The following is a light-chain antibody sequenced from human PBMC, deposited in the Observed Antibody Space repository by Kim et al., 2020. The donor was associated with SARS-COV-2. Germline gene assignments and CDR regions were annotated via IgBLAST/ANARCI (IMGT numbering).Light chain of an antibody. CDR3: QSYDSSLSGFVV. CDR2: DNS. Sequence: VATSCTGSSSNTGAGYDVHWYQQLPGTAPKPLIYDNSNRPSGVPDRFSGSKSGTSASLAITGLQAEDEADYYCQSYDSSLSGFVVFGGGTQLTVL. V-gene: IGLV1-40*01. CDR1: SSNTGAGYD. J-gene: IGLJ2*01.